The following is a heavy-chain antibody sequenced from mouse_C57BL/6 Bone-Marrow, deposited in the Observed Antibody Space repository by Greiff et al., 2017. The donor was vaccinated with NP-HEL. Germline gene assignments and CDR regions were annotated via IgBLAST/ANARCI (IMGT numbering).Heavy chain of an antibody. J-gene: IGHJ4*01. V-gene: IGHV5-6*01. CDR2: ISSGGSYT. CDR1: GFTFSSYG. D-gene: IGHD2-3*01. CDR3: ARLGLLQAMGY. Sequence: EVQGVESGGDLVKPGGSLKLSCAASGFTFSSYGMSWVRQTPDKRLEWVATISSGGSYTYYPDSVKGRFTITIDKAKNTPYLQMSSLKSEDTAMYYCARLGLLQAMGYGGQGTSVTVSS.